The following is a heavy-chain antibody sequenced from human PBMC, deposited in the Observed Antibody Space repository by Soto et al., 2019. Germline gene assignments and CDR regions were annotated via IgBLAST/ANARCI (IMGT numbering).Heavy chain of an antibody. D-gene: IGHD6-13*01. CDR1: GFTFSSYS. J-gene: IGHJ6*02. CDR3: ARDGSSSSWPYYYYYYGMDV. V-gene: IGHV3-21*01. Sequence: EVQLVESGGGLVKPGGSLRLSCAASGFTFSSYSMNWVRQAPGKGLEWVSSISSSSSYIYYADSVKGRFTISRDNAKNSLYLQRNSLRAEDTAVYYCARDGSSSSWPYYYYYYGMDVWGQGTTVTVSS. CDR2: ISSSSSYI.